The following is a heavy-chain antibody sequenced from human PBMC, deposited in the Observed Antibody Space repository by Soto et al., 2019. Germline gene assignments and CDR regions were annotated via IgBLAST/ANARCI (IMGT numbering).Heavy chain of an antibody. Sequence: GGSLRLSCAASGFTFSSYAMHWVRQAPGKGLEWVAVISYDGSNKYYADSVKGRFTISRDNSKNTLYLQMNSLRAEDTAVYYCASGPVYSGYDSDAFDIWGQGTMVTVSS. CDR3: ASGPVYSGYDSDAFDI. CDR1: GFTFSSYA. CDR2: ISYDGSNK. J-gene: IGHJ3*02. V-gene: IGHV3-30-3*01. D-gene: IGHD5-12*01.